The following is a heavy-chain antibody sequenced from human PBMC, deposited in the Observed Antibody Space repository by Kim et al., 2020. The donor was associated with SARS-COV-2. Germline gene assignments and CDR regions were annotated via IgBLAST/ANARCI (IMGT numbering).Heavy chain of an antibody. Sequence: GGSLRLSCAASGFTFSSYAMHWVRQAPGKGLEWVAVISYDGSNKYYADSVKGRFTISRDNSKNTLYLQMNSPRAEDTAVYYCARGDYYDSSGYNLRGYWGQGTLVTVSS. CDR3: ARGDYYDSSGYNLRGY. V-gene: IGHV3-30*04. CDR2: ISYDGSNK. CDR1: GFTFSSYA. J-gene: IGHJ4*02. D-gene: IGHD3-22*01.